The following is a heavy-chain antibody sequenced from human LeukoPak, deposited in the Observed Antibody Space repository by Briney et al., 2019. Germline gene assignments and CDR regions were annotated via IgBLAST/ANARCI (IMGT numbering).Heavy chain of an antibody. Sequence: GGSLRLSCAASGFTFSIYSMDWVRQAPGKGLEWVSSIISSGSYIYYADSVKGRFTISRDNAKNSLYLQMNSLRAEDTAVYYCAREDASSWDYWGQGILVTVPS. J-gene: IGHJ4*02. D-gene: IGHD6-13*01. V-gene: IGHV3-21*01. CDR2: IISSGSYI. CDR3: AREDASSWDY. CDR1: GFTFSIYS.